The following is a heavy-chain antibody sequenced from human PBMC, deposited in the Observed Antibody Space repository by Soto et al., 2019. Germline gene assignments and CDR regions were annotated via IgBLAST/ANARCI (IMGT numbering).Heavy chain of an antibody. CDR2: ISGSGGST. V-gene: IGHV3-23*01. D-gene: IGHD1-1*01. CDR3: AKDRNPGERHYYGMDV. CDR1: GFTFSSYA. J-gene: IGHJ6*02. Sequence: GGSLRLSCAASGFTFSSYAMSWVRQAPGKGLEWVSAISGSGGSTYYADSVKGRFTISRDNSKNTLYLQMNSLRAEDTAVYYCAKDRNPGERHYYGMDVWGQGTTVTVSS.